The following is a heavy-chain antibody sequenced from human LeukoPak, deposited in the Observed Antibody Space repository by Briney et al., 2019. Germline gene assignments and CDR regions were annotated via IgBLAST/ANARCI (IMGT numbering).Heavy chain of an antibody. V-gene: IGHV1-2*02. J-gene: IGHJ4*02. CDR3: ARNIAAAGFNFDY. CDR2: INPNSGGT. CDR1: GYTFTGYY. D-gene: IGHD6-13*01. Sequence: ASVKVSCMASGYTFTGYYIHWVRQAPGQGLEWMGWINPNSGGTNYAQKFQGRVTMTRDTSISTAYMELSRLRSDDTAVYYCARNIAAAGFNFDYWGQGTLVTVSS.